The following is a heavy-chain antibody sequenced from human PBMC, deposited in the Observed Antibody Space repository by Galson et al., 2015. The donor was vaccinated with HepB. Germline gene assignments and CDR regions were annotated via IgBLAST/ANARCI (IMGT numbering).Heavy chain of an antibody. CDR3: AKVGECGYSLKCDGYYYYGMDV. CDR2: ISGSGGST. Sequence: SLRLSCAASGFTFTSYAMRWVRQAPGKGLEWVSAISGSGGSTYYADSVKGRFTISRDNSKNTLYLQMNSLRAEDTAVYYCAKVGECGYSLKCDGYYYYGMDVWGQGTTVTVSS. J-gene: IGHJ6*02. V-gene: IGHV3-23*01. D-gene: IGHD5-18*01. CDR1: GFTFTSYA.